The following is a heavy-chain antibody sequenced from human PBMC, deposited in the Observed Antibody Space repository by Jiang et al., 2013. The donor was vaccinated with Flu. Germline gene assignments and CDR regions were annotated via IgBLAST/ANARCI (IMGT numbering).Heavy chain of an antibody. V-gene: IGHV3-66*01. Sequence: IYSGGSTYYADSVKGRFTISRDNSKNTLYLQMNSLRAEDTAVYYCARGRGWLQSRYYFDYWGQGTLVTVSS. CDR3: ARGRGWLQSRYYFDY. CDR2: IYSGGST. D-gene: IGHD5-24*01. J-gene: IGHJ4*02.